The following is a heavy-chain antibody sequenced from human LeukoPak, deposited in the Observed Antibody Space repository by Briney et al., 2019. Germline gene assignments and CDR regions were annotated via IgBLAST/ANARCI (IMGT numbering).Heavy chain of an antibody. CDR2: IYPGGSDS. CDR3: ARMGIAAYDGFDI. Sequence: GESLKISCKGSGYSFTTYWIGWVRQMPGKGLEWMGIIYPGGSDSRYSPSFQGQVTISADKSISTAYLQWSSLKASDTAMYYCARMGIAAYDGFDIWGQGTMVTVSS. D-gene: IGHD6-13*01. J-gene: IGHJ3*02. CDR1: GYSFTTYW. V-gene: IGHV5-51*01.